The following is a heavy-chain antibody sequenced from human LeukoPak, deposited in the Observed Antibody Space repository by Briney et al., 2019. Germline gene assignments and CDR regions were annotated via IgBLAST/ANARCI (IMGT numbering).Heavy chain of an antibody. CDR3: AKALSSSFYYFDL. CDR2: IYGGADVT. Sequence: GGSLRLSCAASGFTFRNFAMNWVRQAPEKGLEWVSTIYGGADVTYYADSVKGRFIISRDNSRNTLYLQMNSLRVEDTAVYYCAKALSSSFYYFDLGGRGTLVTVSS. V-gene: IGHV3-23*01. J-gene: IGHJ2*01. CDR1: GFTFRNFA. D-gene: IGHD3-16*02.